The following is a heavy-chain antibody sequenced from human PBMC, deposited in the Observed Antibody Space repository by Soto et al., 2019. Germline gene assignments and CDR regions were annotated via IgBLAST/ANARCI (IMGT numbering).Heavy chain of an antibody. CDR1: SVSNAW. V-gene: IGHV3-15*07. J-gene: IGHJ4*02. CDR2: IKSNTDGGTT. Sequence: SVSNAWMNWVRQAQGKGLEWVGRIKSNTDGGTTDFAAPVKGRFTISRDDSKNMLYLQMNSLKTEDTAVYYCVFGATSFDYWGQGTLVTVSS. D-gene: IGHD1-26*01. CDR3: VFGATSFDY.